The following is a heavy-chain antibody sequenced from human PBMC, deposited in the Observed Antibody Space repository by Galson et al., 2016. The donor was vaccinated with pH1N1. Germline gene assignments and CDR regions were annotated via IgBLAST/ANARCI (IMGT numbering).Heavy chain of an antibody. D-gene: IGHD2-8*01. CDR1: GFTFNSFA. Sequence: SLRLSCAASGFTFNSFAMSWVRHVPGKGLVWVSHINFDGTKTNYADSVKGRFTISRDNAKNTLYLQMNSLSVEDMAVYYCVRALNGTWIWGQGTLVTVSS. CDR3: VRALNGTWI. CDR2: INFDGTKT. J-gene: IGHJ4*02. V-gene: IGHV3-74*01.